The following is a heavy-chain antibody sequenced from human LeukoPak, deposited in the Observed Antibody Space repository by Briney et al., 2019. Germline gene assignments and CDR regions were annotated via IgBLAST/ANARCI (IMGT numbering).Heavy chain of an antibody. V-gene: IGHV3-23*01. Sequence: PGGSLRLSCAASGFTFSSYAMSWVRQAPGKGLEWVSAISGSGGSTYYADSVKGRFTISRDNSKNTLYLQMNSLRAEDTAVYYCAKHYYYDSSGYYYDYWGQGTLVTVSS. CDR2: ISGSGGST. CDR3: AKHYYYDSSGYYYDY. CDR1: GFTFSSYA. D-gene: IGHD3-22*01. J-gene: IGHJ4*02.